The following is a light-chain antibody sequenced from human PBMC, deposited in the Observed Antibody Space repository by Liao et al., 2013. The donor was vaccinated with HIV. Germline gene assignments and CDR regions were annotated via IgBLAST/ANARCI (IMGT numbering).Light chain of an antibody. Sequence: YELTQPPSVSVAPGRTATITCGGDNVGSKSVHWYQQRPGQAPVLVIYYDSDRPSGIPERFSGSNSENTATLTISRVEAGDEADYFCQVWDSSSFHVVFGGGTTLTVL. CDR3: QVWDSSSFHVV. CDR2: YDS. J-gene: IGLJ2*01. CDR1: NVGSKS. V-gene: IGLV3-21*01.